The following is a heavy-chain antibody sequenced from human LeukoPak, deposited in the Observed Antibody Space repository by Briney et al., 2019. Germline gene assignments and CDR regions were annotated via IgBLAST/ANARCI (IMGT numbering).Heavy chain of an antibody. V-gene: IGHV4-39*01. Sequence: PSETLSLTCTVSGGSISSSSYYWGWIRQPPGKGLEWIGSIYYSGSTYYNPSLKSRVTISVDTSKNQFSLKLSSVTAADTAVYYCARSTQPTTDPGFDPWGQGTLVTVSS. CDR3: ARSTQPTTDPGFDP. J-gene: IGHJ5*02. CDR2: IYYSGST. D-gene: IGHD4-11*01. CDR1: GGSISSSSYY.